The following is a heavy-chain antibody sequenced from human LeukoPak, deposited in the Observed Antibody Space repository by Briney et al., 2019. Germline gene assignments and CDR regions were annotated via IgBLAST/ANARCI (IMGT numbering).Heavy chain of an antibody. D-gene: IGHD3-10*01. CDR1: GGSISSYY. V-gene: IGHV4-59*01. CDR2: IYYSGST. CDR3: ARSSWGGMVRGALNWFDP. J-gene: IGHJ5*02. Sequence: SETLSLTCTVSGGSISSYYWSWLRQPPGKGLEWIGYIYYSGSTNYNPSLKSRVTISVDTSKNQFSLKLSSVTAADTAVYYCARSSWGGMVRGALNWFDPWGQGTLVTVSS.